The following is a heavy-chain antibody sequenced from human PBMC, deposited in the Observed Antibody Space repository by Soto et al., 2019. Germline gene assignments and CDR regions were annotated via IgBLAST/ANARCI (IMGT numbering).Heavy chain of an antibody. Sequence: EVQLVDSGGGWVQPGRSLRLSYAASGFTFDNYAMHWVRQAPGKGLEWVSSISWNSGTAGYADSVKGRFTISRDNAKNSLYLQMDSLRAEDTALYYCAKELGGYSYGYELDHWGQGTLVTVSS. V-gene: IGHV3-9*01. CDR1: GFTFDNYA. CDR2: ISWNSGTA. J-gene: IGHJ4*02. CDR3: AKELGGYSYGYELDH. D-gene: IGHD5-18*01.